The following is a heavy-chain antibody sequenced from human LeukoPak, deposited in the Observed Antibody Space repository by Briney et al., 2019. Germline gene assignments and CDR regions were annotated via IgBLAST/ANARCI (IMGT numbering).Heavy chain of an antibody. D-gene: IGHD2-21*01. Sequence: PGGSLRLSCAASGFTFSSYSMNWVRQAPGKGLEWVSSISSSSSYIYYADSVKGRFTISRDNAKNSLYLQMNSLRAEDTAVYYCARDKGDIVAVIAMYYFGYWGQGTLVTVSS. CDR1: GFTFSSYS. J-gene: IGHJ4*02. CDR3: ARDKGDIVAVIAMYYFGY. V-gene: IGHV3-21*01. CDR2: ISSSSSYI.